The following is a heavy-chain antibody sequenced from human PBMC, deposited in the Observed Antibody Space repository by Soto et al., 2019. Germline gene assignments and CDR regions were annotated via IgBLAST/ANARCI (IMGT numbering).Heavy chain of an antibody. CDR3: AHGPLVGAPYKYCDIDV. Sequence: EVQLLESGGGLVQPGGSLRLSCAASGFTISTAMTWVRQAPGRGREGFSSVIGDGINRYYPASVKDRFTFSRDNSKNKVYLTMDKLSVEDTAVYHCAHGPLVGAPYKYCDIDVWGQGTMVTVSS. D-gene: IGHD1-26*01. J-gene: IGHJ6*02. CDR1: GFTISTA. V-gene: IGHV3-23*01. CDR2: VIGDGINR.